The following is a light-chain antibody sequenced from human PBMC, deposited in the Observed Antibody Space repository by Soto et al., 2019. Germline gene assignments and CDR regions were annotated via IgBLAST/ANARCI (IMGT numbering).Light chain of an antibody. V-gene: IGKV3-11*01. CDR3: QQRSNWPFT. J-gene: IGKJ4*01. CDR2: DAS. CDR1: QSVSSY. Sequence: ENVLTQSPATLSLSPGERATRSCRASQSVSSYLAWYQQKPGQAPRLLIYDASNRATGIPARFSGSGSGTDFTLTIRSLEPEDFAVYYCQQRSNWPFTFGGGTKVDIK.